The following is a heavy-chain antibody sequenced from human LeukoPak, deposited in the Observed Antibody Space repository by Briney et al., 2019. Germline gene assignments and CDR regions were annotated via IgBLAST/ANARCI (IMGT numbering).Heavy chain of an antibody. Sequence: GGSLRLSCAASGFTFSSYWMHWVRHAPGKGLAWVSRINSDGSSTTYADSVKGRFTISRDNAKNTLYLQMNSLRAEDTAVYYCARMGSEGATPDYWGQGTLVTVSS. J-gene: IGHJ4*02. D-gene: IGHD1-26*01. CDR3: ARMGSEGATPDY. V-gene: IGHV3-74*01. CDR2: INSDGSST. CDR1: GFTFSSYW.